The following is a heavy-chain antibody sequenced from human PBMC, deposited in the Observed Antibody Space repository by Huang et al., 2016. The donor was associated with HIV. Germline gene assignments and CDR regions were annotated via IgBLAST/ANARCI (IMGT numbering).Heavy chain of an antibody. D-gene: IGHD1-20*01. CDR3: ARGLSGNIDS. CDR2: IVTMLWTG. J-gene: IGHJ4*02. V-gene: IGHV1-69*01. Sequence: QVQLVQSGAELKKPGSSLKVSCKASGGTFSSHTITWVRQAPGQGFEWMGEIVTMLWTGNNAQNVQGRGTITADEATATAYLELSSLKFEDTAIYYCARGLSGNIDSWGQGSLVTVSS. CDR1: GGTFSSHT.